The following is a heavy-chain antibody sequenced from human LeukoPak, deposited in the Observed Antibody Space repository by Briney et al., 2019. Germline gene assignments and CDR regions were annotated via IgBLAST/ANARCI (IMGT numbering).Heavy chain of an antibody. V-gene: IGHV3-21*01. CDR3: AADCSGGSCYTGY. CDR2: ISSSTYI. J-gene: IGHJ4*02. CDR1: GFTFSSYE. D-gene: IGHD2-15*01. Sequence: GGSLRLSCAASGFTFSSYEMNWVRQAPGKGLEWVSSISSSTYIYYADSVKGRFTISRDNAKNSLFLQMNSLRAEDTAVYYCAADCSGGSCYTGYWGQGTLVTVSS.